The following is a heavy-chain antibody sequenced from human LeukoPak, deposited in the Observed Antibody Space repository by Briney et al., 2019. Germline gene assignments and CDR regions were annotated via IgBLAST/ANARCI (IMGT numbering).Heavy chain of an antibody. CDR1: GFTFSSYS. D-gene: IGHD1-26*01. J-gene: IGHJ4*02. Sequence: GGSLRLSCAASGFTFSSYSMNWVRQAPGKGLEWVSYISSSSSTIYYADSVKGRFTISRDNAKNSLYLQRNSLRAEDTAVYYCARGWGSYRYTGIFDYWGQGTLVTVSS. V-gene: IGHV3-48*01. CDR3: ARGWGSYRYTGIFDY. CDR2: ISSSSSTI.